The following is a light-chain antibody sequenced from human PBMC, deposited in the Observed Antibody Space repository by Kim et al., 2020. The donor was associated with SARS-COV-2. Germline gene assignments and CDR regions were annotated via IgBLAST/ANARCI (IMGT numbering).Light chain of an antibody. CDR2: EVN. V-gene: IGLV2-8*01. CDR1: SSDVGSYDY. CDR3: SSYAGNSNLM. Sequence: GQSVTIPCTGTSSDVGSYDYVSWYQQHPGEAPRLIIYEVNQRPAGVPARFSGSKSGNTASLTVSSLQADDEADYYCSSYAGNSNLMFGGGTQLTVL. J-gene: IGLJ3*02.